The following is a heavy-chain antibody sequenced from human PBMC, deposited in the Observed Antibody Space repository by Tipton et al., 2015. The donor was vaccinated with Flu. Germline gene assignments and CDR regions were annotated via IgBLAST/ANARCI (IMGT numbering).Heavy chain of an antibody. Sequence: LRLSCTVSGVSISTYYWSWIRQPPGKGLECVGYIFYSGSTNYNPSLKSRVTISVDTSKNQFSLKLSSVTAADTAVYYCARAGSGYSFDIWGQGTMVTVSS. CDR2: IFYSGST. CDR3: ARAGSGYSFDI. V-gene: IGHV4-59*01. CDR1: GVSISTYY. J-gene: IGHJ3*02. D-gene: IGHD3-22*01.